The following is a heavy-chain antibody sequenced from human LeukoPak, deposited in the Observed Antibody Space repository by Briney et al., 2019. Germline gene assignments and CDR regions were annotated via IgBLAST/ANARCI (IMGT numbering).Heavy chain of an antibody. D-gene: IGHD3-22*01. V-gene: IGHV4-34*01. Sequence: SETLSLTCAVYGGSFSDYYWSWIRQPPGKGLEWIGEINHSGSTNYSPSLKSRVTISVDTSKKQFSLKLSSVTAADTAVYYCARHSGYYYARDAFDIWGQGTLVTVSS. CDR1: GGSFSDYY. CDR3: ARHSGYYYARDAFDI. J-gene: IGHJ3*02. CDR2: INHSGST.